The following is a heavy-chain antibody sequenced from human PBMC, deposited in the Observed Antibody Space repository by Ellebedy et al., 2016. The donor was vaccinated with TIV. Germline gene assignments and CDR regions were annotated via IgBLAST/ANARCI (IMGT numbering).Heavy chain of an antibody. D-gene: IGHD3-3*01. V-gene: IGHV4-39*06. J-gene: IGHJ4*02. CDR1: GGSISSSSYY. CDR3: ARILRAGSDGDYFDY. CDR2: IFYSGNT. Sequence: MPSETLSLTCAVSGGSISSSSYYWGWIRQPPGKGLEWIGCIFYSGNTYYNPSLKGRLTISVDTSKNQFALKLSSVTAADTAVYYCARILRAGSDGDYFDYWGQGTQVTASS.